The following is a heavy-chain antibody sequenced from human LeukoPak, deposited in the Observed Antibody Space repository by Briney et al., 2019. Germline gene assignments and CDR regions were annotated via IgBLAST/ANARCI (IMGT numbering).Heavy chain of an antibody. CDR2: ISAYNGNT. D-gene: IGHD3-9*01. Sequence: ASVKVSCKASGYTFTSYGISWVRQAPGQGLEWMGWISAYNGNTNYAQKLQGRVTMTTDTSTSTAYMELRSLRSDDTAVYYCARDRLSGRYFDRLFRACAFDIWGQGTMVTVSS. CDR3: ARDRLSGRYFDRLFRACAFDI. CDR1: GYTFTSYG. J-gene: IGHJ3*02. V-gene: IGHV1-18*01.